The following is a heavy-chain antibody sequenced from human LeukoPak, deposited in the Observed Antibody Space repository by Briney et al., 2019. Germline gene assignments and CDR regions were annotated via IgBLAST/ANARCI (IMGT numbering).Heavy chain of an antibody. D-gene: IGHD3-10*01. Sequence: ASVKVSCKASGYTFTGYYMHWVRQAPGQGLEWMGWINPNSGGTNYARKFQGRVTMTRDTSISTAYMELSRLRSDDTAVYYCARVTVRGFNWFDPWGQGTLVTVSS. V-gene: IGHV1-2*02. J-gene: IGHJ5*02. CDR2: INPNSGGT. CDR1: GYTFTGYY. CDR3: ARVTVRGFNWFDP.